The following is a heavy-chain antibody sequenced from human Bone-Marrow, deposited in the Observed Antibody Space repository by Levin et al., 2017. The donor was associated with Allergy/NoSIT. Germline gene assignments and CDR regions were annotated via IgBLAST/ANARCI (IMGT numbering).Heavy chain of an antibody. CDR1: GGSISSKNW. V-gene: IGHV4-4*02. CDR3: ARDKLEDMTVNAFDI. Sequence: PSETLSLTCAVSGGSISSKNWWSWVRQTPEKGLEWLGEVYHTGSTNYNPSLKSRVTISVDQSRNQFSLTLSSVTAADTAVYYCARDKLEDMTVNAFDIWSQGTRVTVSS. CDR2: VYHTGST. J-gene: IGHJ3*02. D-gene: IGHD1-1*01.